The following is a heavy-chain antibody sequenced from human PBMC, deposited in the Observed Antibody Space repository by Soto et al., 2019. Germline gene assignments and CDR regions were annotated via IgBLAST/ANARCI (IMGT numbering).Heavy chain of an antibody. J-gene: IGHJ3*02. CDR2: TYYRSRWYD. CDR3: ARALSATVAAAFDI. D-gene: IGHD6-19*01. CDR1: GDSVSTRSAA. V-gene: IGHV6-1*01. Sequence: PSRTLSLTCAISGDSVSTRSAAWNWIRQSPSRGLEWLGRTYYRSRWYDDYAESVRSRMTINPDTSNNQVSLHLNSVTPEDTAVYYCARALSATVAAAFDIWGQGTLVTVSS.